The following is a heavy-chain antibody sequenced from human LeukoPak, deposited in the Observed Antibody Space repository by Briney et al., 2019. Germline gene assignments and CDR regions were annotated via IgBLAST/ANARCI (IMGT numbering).Heavy chain of an antibody. V-gene: IGHV1-8*01. CDR1: GYTFSSHD. Sequence: ASVKVSCKASGYTFSSHDINWVRQASGRGLGWMGWMNPDSGFTGYAQNFRGRVTMTRDTSINTAYMELSSLKSEDTALYFCARGDMRSSGSLRTFDLWGQGTLVTVSS. J-gene: IGHJ4*02. D-gene: IGHD3-22*01. CDR2: MNPDSGFT. CDR3: ARGDMRSSGSLRTFDL.